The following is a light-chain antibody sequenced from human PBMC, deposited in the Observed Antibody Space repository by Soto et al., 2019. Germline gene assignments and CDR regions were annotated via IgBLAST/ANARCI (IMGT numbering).Light chain of an antibody. CDR2: GAS. CDR3: QQYDSSPRT. CDR1: QSVSSSF. J-gene: IGKJ1*01. Sequence: DIVLTQSPGALSLSPGGRATLSCRASQSVSSSFLAWYQQKPGQAPRLLIYGASSRATGIPDRFSGSGSGTDFTLTISRLEPEDFAVYYCQQYDSSPRTFGQGTKVEIK. V-gene: IGKV3-20*01.